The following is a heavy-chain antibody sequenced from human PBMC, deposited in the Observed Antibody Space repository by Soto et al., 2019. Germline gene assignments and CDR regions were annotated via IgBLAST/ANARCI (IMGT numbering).Heavy chain of an antibody. CDR3: ATVAGYGSGSRHFDN. V-gene: IGHV1-18*01. CDR2: TVATTRST. CDR1: GSTFSTSG. Sequence: QVQLMQSGTEVTEPGASVKLSCKASGSTFSTSGLSWVRQVPGQGLEWVGWTVATTRSTIYVQNFQGRVTVTTDSFTNAGYLDLRSLTSDDTALSYCATVAGYGSGSRHFDNWGQGTLVIVSS. J-gene: IGHJ4*02. D-gene: IGHD3-10*01.